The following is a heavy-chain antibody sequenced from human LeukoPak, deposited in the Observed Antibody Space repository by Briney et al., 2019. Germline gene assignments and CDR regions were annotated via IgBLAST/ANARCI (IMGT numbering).Heavy chain of an antibody. CDR2: ISYDGSNK. CDR3: ARPTGGASYAFDI. Sequence: GGSLRLSCAASGFTFSSYAMHWVRQAPGKGLEWVAVISYDGSNKYYADSVKGRFTISRDNSKNTLYLQMNSLRAEDTAVYYCARPTGGASYAFDIWGQGTMVTVSS. J-gene: IGHJ3*02. V-gene: IGHV3-30-3*01. D-gene: IGHD1-26*01. CDR1: GFTFSSYA.